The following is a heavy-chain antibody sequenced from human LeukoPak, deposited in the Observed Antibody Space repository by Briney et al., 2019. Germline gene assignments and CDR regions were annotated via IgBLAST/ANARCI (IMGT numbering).Heavy chain of an antibody. CDR3: AGLWFGEFRTPYYFGY. V-gene: IGHV4-59*01. Sequence: SETLSLTCTVSGGSINSYYWSWIRQPPGKGLEWIGYIYYSGSTNYNPSLKSRVTISVGTSKNQFSLKLSSVTPADTAVYYCAGLWFGEFRTPYYFGYWGQGTLVTVSS. CDR1: GGSINSYY. D-gene: IGHD3-10*01. CDR2: IYYSGST. J-gene: IGHJ4*02.